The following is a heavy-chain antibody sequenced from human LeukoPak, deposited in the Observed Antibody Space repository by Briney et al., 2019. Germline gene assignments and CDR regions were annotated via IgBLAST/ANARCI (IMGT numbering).Heavy chain of an antibody. D-gene: IGHD3-10*01. CDR2: INHSGST. J-gene: IGHJ4*02. CDR1: GGSFSGYY. Sequence: SSETLSLTCAVYGGSFSGYYWSWIRQPPGKGLEWIGEINHSGSTNYNPSLKSRVTISVDTSKNQFSLKLSSVTAADTAVYYCASLLYYYGSGSRWGQGTLVTVSS. V-gene: IGHV4-34*01. CDR3: ASLLYYYGSGSR.